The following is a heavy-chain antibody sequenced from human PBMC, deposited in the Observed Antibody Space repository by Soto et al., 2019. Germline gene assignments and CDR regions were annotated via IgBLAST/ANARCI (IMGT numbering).Heavy chain of an antibody. J-gene: IGHJ4*02. D-gene: IGHD5-18*01. CDR3: ARGLLRGYSYGSYFDY. Sequence: SVKVSCKASGGTFSSYAISWVRQAPGQGLEWMGGIIPIFGTANYAQKFQGRVTITADKSTSTAYMELSSLRSEDTAVYYCARGLLRGYSYGSYFDYWGQGTQVTVSS. CDR2: IIPIFGTA. CDR1: GGTFSSYA. V-gene: IGHV1-69*06.